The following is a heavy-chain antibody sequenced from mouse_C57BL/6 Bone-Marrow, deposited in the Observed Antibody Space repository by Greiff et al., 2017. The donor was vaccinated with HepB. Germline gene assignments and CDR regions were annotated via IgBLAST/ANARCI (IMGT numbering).Heavy chain of an antibody. CDR3: ARILYSNYGYYAMDY. CDR1: GFTFSDYG. Sequence: EVQLVESGGGLVKPGGSLKLSCAASGFTFSDYGMHWVRQAPEKGLEWVAYISSGSSTIYYADTVKGRFTISRDNAKNTLFLQMTSLRSEDTAMYYCARILYSNYGYYAMDYWGQGTSVTVSS. V-gene: IGHV5-17*01. J-gene: IGHJ4*01. CDR2: ISSGSSTI. D-gene: IGHD2-5*01.